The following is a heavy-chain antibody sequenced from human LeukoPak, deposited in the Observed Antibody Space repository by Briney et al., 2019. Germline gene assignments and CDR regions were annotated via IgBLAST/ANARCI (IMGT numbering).Heavy chain of an antibody. CDR1: GFTFSSYG. V-gene: IGHV3-21*01. CDR2: ISSSSSYI. D-gene: IGHD6-13*01. J-gene: IGHJ3*02. CDR3: VGYSSSRRAFDI. Sequence: PGGSLRLSCAASGFTFSSYGMHWVRQAPGKGLEWVSSISSSSSYIYYADSVKGRFTISRDNAKNSLYLQMNSLRAEDTAVYYCVGYSSSRRAFDIWGQGTMVTVSS.